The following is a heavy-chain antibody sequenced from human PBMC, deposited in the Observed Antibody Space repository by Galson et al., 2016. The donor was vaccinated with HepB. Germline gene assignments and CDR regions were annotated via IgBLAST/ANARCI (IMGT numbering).Heavy chain of an antibody. J-gene: IGHJ4*02. Sequence: SLRLSCAASGFTFSSYSMHWVRQAPGQGLEYVSATNGNGDSRYYADSVKGRFTISRDNSKNTLYLQMNSLRAEDTAVYYCAKSITIFGVVITSHFDYWGQGTLVTVSS. D-gene: IGHD3-3*01. CDR3: AKSITIFGVVITSHFDY. CDR2: TNGNGDSR. CDR1: GFTFSSYS. V-gene: IGHV3-64*02.